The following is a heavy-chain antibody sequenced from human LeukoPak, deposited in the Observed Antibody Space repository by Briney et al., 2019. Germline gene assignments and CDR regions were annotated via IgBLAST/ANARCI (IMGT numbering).Heavy chain of an antibody. CDR1: GFTFDDYA. J-gene: IGHJ4*02. D-gene: IGHD6-25*01. Sequence: GRSLRLSCAASGFTFDDYAMHWVRQAPGKGLEWVSGISWNSGSIGYADSVKGRFTISRDNAKNSVYLQMNSLRDEDTAVYYCATDRGFATFDHWGQGALVSVSS. CDR2: ISWNSGSI. CDR3: ATDRGFATFDH. V-gene: IGHV3-9*01.